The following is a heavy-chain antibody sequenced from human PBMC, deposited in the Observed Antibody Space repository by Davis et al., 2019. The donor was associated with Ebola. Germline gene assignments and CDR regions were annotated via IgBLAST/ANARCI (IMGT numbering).Heavy chain of an antibody. V-gene: IGHV1-18*01. Sequence: ASVKVSCKASGYTFTSYGISWVRQAPGQGLEWMGWISAYNGNTNYAQKLQGRVTMTTDTSTSTAYMELSSLRSEDTAVYYCAREWLRYYFDYWGQGTLVTVSS. CDR2: ISAYNGNT. CDR1: GYTFTSYG. J-gene: IGHJ4*02. D-gene: IGHD5-12*01. CDR3: AREWLRYYFDY.